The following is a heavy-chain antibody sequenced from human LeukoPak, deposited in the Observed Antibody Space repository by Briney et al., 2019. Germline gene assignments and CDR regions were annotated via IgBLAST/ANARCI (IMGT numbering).Heavy chain of an antibody. CDR1: GVPLSSYY. CDR3: ARVRHGAFDI. Sequence: SDPLSLPRTVSGVPLSSYYWSWLRQPPGKGLEWVGYIYYSGSTNYNPSLKSRVTISVDTSKNQFSLKLSSVTAADAAVYYCARVRHGAFDIWGQGKRVIVSA. J-gene: IGHJ3*02. V-gene: IGHV4-59*07. CDR2: IYYSGST.